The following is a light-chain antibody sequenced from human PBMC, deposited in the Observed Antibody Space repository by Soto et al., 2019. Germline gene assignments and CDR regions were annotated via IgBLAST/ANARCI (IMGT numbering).Light chain of an antibody. V-gene: IGKV3-20*01. CDR3: QQYGSSPWT. Sequence: VVMTQSPGTLSLSPGERATLSCRASQRVSSSYLAWYQQKPGQAPRLLIYGASSRATGIPDRFSGSGSGTDFTLTISRLEPEDFAVYYCQQYGSSPWTFGQGTKVDIK. J-gene: IGKJ1*01. CDR1: QRVSSSY. CDR2: GAS.